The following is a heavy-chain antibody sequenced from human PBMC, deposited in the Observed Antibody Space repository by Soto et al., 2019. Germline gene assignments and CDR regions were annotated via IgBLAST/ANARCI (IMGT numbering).Heavy chain of an antibody. D-gene: IGHD2-8*01. CDR1: VCNFGYYW. CDR2: IKLDASQK. CDR3: VKAVYILDFDC. J-gene: IGHJ4*02. V-gene: IGHV3-7*03. Sequence: PVGSLRLSCASSVCNFGYYWMSCVRHSPGKWLEWLATIKLDASQKKYVDSVKGRFTLSRDNAKNSLYLQMDSLRAEGTAVYYCVKAVYILDFDCWGQGTLVSVSS.